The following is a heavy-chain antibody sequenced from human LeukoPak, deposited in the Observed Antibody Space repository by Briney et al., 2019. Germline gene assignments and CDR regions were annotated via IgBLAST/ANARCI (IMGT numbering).Heavy chain of an antibody. CDR3: TSPGSAGYCSSTSCFDY. CDR1: GFTFGDYA. Sequence: GGSLRLSCTASGFTFGDYAMSWFRQAPGKGLEWVGFIRSKAYGGTTEYAASVKGRFTISRDDSKSNAYLQMNSLKTEDTAVYYCTSPGSAGYCSSTSCFDYWGQGTLVTVSS. V-gene: IGHV3-49*03. CDR2: IRSKAYGGTT. D-gene: IGHD2-2*01. J-gene: IGHJ4*02.